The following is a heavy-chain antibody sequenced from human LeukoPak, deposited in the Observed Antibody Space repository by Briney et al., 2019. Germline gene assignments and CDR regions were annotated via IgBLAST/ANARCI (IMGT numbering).Heavy chain of an antibody. CDR1: GGSISSSSYY. V-gene: IGHV4-39*01. CDR2: VYYSGST. CDR3: ARHGFGESPSYYYYGLDV. Sequence: SETLSLTCTVSGGSISSSSYYWGWIRQPPGKGLEWIVSVYYSGSTYYNPSLKSRVTISVDTSKTQISLKLSSVTAADTAIYYCARHGFGESPSYYYYGLDVWGQGTTVTVSS. J-gene: IGHJ6*01. D-gene: IGHD3-10*01.